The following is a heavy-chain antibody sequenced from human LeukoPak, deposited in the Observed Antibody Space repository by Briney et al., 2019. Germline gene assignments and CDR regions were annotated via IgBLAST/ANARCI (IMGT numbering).Heavy chain of an antibody. CDR3: ARDPNIAAAGTNAFDI. CDR2: INPSGGST. Sequence: ASVRVSCKASGHTFTSYYMHWVRQAPGQGLEWMGIINPSGGSTSYAQKFQGRVTMTRDTSTSTVYMELSSLRSEDTAVYYCARDPNIAAAGTNAFDIWGQGTMVTVSS. CDR1: GHTFTSYY. D-gene: IGHD6-13*01. J-gene: IGHJ3*02. V-gene: IGHV1-46*01.